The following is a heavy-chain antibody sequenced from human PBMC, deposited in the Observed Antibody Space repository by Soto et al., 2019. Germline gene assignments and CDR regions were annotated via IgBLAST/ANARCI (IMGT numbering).Heavy chain of an antibody. J-gene: IGHJ6*02. CDR3: ARVPPNYYYNGMDV. CDR2: ISSGGSTK. CDR1: GFSFSNYE. V-gene: IGHV3-48*03. Sequence: EVQLVESGGGLVQPGGSLRLSCAASGFSFSNYEKNWVRQAPGKGLEWVSYISSGGSTKKYADSVKGRFTISRDNAKNSLYLQLNSLRAEDTAVYYCARVPPNYYYNGMDVWGQGTTVTVSS.